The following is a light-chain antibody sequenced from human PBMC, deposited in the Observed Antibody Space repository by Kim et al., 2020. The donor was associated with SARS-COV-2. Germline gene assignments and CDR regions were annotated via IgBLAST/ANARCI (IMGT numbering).Light chain of an antibody. V-gene: IGKV2-24*01. CDR1: QSLVHSDGNTY. CDR2: KIS. CDR3: IQATQLPLT. J-gene: IGKJ4*01. Sequence: DIVMTQTPLSSTVTLGQLASISCSSSQSLVHSDGNTYLSWLQQRPGQPPRLLIHKISNRFSGVPDRFSGSGAGTDFTLKISVVEDGDVGDYFHIQATQLPLTIGGGTKVDI.